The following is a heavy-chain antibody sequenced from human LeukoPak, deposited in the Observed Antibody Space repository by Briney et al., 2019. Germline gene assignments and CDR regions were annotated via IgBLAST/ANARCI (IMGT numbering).Heavy chain of an antibody. D-gene: IGHD5-12*01. CDR1: GYTFTGYY. V-gene: IGHV1-2*07. CDR2: INPNSGGT. CDR3: ARGQCGYDTPKIDY. J-gene: IGHJ4*02. Sequence: ASVKVSCKASGYTFTGYYMHWVRQAPGQGLGGMGWINPNSGGTNYAHMFQGRVTMSRDTSIIPAYRGLSKLRSDDTAVYYCARGQCGYDTPKIDYWGQGTLVTVSS.